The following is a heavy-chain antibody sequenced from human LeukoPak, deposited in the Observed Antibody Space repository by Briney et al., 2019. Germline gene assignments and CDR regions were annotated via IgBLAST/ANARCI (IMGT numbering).Heavy chain of an antibody. J-gene: IGHJ4*02. CDR3: ARGPYYGSGSSEFDY. CDR1: GYTFTGYY. D-gene: IGHD3-10*01. CDR2: INPNSGGT. Sequence: ASVKVSCKASGYTFTGYYMHWVRQAPGQGLEWMGWINPNSGGTNYAQKFQGRVTMTRDTSISTASMELRRLRSDDTAVYYCARGPYYGSGSSEFDYWGQGTLVTVSS. V-gene: IGHV1-2*02.